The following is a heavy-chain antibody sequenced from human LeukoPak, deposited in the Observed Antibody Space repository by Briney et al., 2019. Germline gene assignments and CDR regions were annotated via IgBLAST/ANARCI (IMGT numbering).Heavy chain of an antibody. CDR1: GFTFSNAW. D-gene: IGHD3-10*01. V-gene: IGHV3-15*01. J-gene: IGHJ4*02. Sequence: GGSLRLSCAASGFTFSNAWMSWVRQAPGKGLEWVGRIKSKTDGGTTDYAAPVKGRFTISRDDSKNTLYLQMNSLKTEDTAVYYCTTHGRPGSYFVTQYYFDYWGQGTLVTVSS. CDR3: TTHGRPGSYFVTQYYFDY. CDR2: IKSKTDGGTT.